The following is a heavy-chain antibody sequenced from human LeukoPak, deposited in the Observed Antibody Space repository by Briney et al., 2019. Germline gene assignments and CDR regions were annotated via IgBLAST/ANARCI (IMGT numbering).Heavy chain of an antibody. J-gene: IGHJ4*02. CDR2: ISGNGNT. CDR3: QLATDC. CDR1: EFDFSNHP. V-gene: IGHV3-23*01. Sequence: GGSLRLSCAASEFDFSNHPMSWVRQAPGKGLEWLSTISGNGNTYYADSVKGRFTTSRDNSKNMLSVQMNSLTAGDTATYYCQLATDCWGQGTLVTVSS. D-gene: IGHD6-6*01.